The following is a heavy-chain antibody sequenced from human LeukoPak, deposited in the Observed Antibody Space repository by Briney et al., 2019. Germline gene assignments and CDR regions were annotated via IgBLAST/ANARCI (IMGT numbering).Heavy chain of an antibody. CDR2: IYYTGST. CDR3: ARRPAGIVAGRWAFDI. Sequence: SETLSLTCTVSGGSISSSSYYWGWIRQPPGKGLEWIGYIYYTGSTNYNPSLKSRVTTSVDTSKNQFSLKLSSVTAADTAVYYCARRPAGIVAGRWAFDIWGQGTMVTVSS. D-gene: IGHD6-25*01. V-gene: IGHV4-61*05. CDR1: GGSISSSSYY. J-gene: IGHJ3*02.